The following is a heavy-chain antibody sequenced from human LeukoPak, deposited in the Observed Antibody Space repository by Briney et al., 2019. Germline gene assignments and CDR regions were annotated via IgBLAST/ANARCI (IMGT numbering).Heavy chain of an antibody. D-gene: IGHD2-2*01. CDR2: ISSSSSYI. CDR3: ARDGWSWDIVVVPAAMDY. V-gene: IGHV3-21*01. CDR1: GFTFSSYS. J-gene: IGHJ4*02. Sequence: GGSLRLSCAASGFTFSSYSMNWVRQAPGKGLEWVSSISSSSSYIYYADSVKGRFTISRDNAKNSLYLQMNSLRAEDTAVYYCARDGWSWDIVVVPAAMDYWGQGTLVTVSS.